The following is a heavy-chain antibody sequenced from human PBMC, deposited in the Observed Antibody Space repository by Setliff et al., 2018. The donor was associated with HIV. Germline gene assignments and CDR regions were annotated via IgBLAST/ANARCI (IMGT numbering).Heavy chain of an antibody. Sequence: SGPTLVNPTQTLTLTCTFSGFSLTTNGMCVSWIRQPPGKALEWLALIYWNDDKRYSPSLKSRLTITKDTSKNQVVLTMTNMDPVDTATYYCAHSRTIFGVVIIDTCFDYWGQGTLVTVSS. CDR1: GFSLTTNGMC. J-gene: IGHJ4*02. CDR3: AHSRTIFGVVIIDTCFDY. V-gene: IGHV2-5*01. CDR2: IYWNDDK. D-gene: IGHD3-3*01.